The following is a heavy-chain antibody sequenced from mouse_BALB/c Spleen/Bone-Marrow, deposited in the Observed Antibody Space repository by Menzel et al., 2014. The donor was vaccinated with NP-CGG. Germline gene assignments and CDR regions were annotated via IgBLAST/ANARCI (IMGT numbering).Heavy chain of an antibody. Sequence: EVMLVESGGGLVQPGGSLILSCAPSGFTFTDYYMSWVRQPPGKAPEWLGFIRNKANGYTTEYSASVKGRFTISRDNSQSILYLQMNTLRAEDSATYYCARGGNDLDYWGQGTTLTVSS. CDR2: IRNKANGYTT. CDR1: GFTFTDYY. CDR3: ARGGNDLDY. D-gene: IGHD2-3*01. V-gene: IGHV7-3*02. J-gene: IGHJ2*01.